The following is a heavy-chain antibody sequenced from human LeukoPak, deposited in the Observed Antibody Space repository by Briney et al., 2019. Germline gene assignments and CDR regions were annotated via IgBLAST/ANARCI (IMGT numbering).Heavy chain of an antibody. V-gene: IGHV3-48*04. J-gene: IGHJ3*02. D-gene: IGHD6-6*01. CDR3: AREWSIWGI. CDR2: ISSSSSTI. CDR1: GFTFSSYA. Sequence: GGSLRLSCAASGFTFSSYAMSWVRQAPGKGLEWVSYISSSSSTIYYADSVKGRFTISRDNAKNSLYLQMNSLRAEDTAVYYCAREWSIWGIWGQGTMVTVSS.